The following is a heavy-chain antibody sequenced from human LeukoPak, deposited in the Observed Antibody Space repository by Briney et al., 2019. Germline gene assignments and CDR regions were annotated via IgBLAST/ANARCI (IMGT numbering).Heavy chain of an antibody. D-gene: IGHD2-21*02. CDR2: IYYSGST. J-gene: IGHJ4*02. CDR3: AGCGGDCYSSFDY. V-gene: IGHV4-31*03. CDR1: GGSIISGGYY. Sequence: SETLSLTCTVSGGSIISGGYYWRWLRQHPGQGLEWIGYIYYSGSTYYNPSLKSRVTMSVDTSKNQFSLKLSSVTATDTAVYYCAGCGGDCYSSFDYWGQGTLVTVSS.